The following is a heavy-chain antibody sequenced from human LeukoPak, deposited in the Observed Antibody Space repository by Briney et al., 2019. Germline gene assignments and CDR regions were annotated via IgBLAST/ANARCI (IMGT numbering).Heavy chain of an antibody. D-gene: IGHD5-18*01. J-gene: IGHJ6*03. CDR2: INHSGST. V-gene: IGHV4-34*01. CDR1: GGSFSSYY. Sequence: LSETLSLTCAVYGGSFSSYYWSWIRQPPGKGLEWIGEINHSGSTNYNPSLKSRVTISVDTSKNQFSLKLSSVTAADTAVYYCAGTGYRYYYYYYYMDVWGKGTTVTISS. CDR3: AGTGYRYYYYYYYMDV.